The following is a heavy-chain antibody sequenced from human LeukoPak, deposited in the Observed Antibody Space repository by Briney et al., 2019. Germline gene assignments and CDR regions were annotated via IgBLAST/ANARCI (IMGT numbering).Heavy chain of an antibody. D-gene: IGHD5-12*01. V-gene: IGHV3-23*01. CDR3: TKESNGYQMGGYSGIDY. J-gene: IGHJ4*02. CDR2: ISGSGGST. CDR1: GFTFSSYA. Sequence: GGSLRLSCAASGFTFSSYAMSWVRQAPGKGLEWVSAISGSGGSTYYADSVKGRFTISRDNSKNTLYLQMNSLRAEDTAVYSCTKESNGYQMGGYSGIDYWGQGTLVTVSS.